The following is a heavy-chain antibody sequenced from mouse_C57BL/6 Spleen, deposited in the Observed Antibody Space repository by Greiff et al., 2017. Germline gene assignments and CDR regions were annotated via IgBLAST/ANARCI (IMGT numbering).Heavy chain of an antibody. CDR1: GFTFSSYA. CDR2: ISSGGDYI. J-gene: IGHJ2*01. D-gene: IGHD2-4*01. V-gene: IGHV5-9-1*02. Sequence: EVKVVESGEGLVKPGGSLKLSCAASGFTFSSYAMSWVRQTPEKRLEWVAYISSGGDYIYYADTVKGRFTISRDNARNTLYLQMSSLKYEDTAMYYCTRDYDYGYFDYWGQGTTLTVSS. CDR3: TRDYDYGYFDY.